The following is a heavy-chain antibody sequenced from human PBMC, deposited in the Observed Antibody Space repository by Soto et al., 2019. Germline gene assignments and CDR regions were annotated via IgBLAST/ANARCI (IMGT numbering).Heavy chain of an antibody. Sequence: PGGSLRLSCAASGFSFSSYAMTWVRQAPGRGLEWVSAISGSGSPTYYADSVKGRFTISRDNSKNTLYLQMNSLRDEDTAVYYCAREGWPFDYWGQGTLVTVSS. V-gene: IGHV3-23*01. CDR1: GFSFSSYA. CDR3: AREGWPFDY. CDR2: ISGSGSPT. D-gene: IGHD1-26*01. J-gene: IGHJ4*02.